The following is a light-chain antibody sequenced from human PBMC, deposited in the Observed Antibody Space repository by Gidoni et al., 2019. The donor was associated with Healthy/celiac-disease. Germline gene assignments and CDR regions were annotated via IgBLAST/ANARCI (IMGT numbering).Light chain of an antibody. J-gene: IGLJ3*02. V-gene: IGLV1-44*01. CDR1: SSNIGSNA. Sequence: QSVLTQPPSAPGTPGQRVTISCSGSSSNIGSNAVNWYQRLPGAAPRLLMYSNNQRPSGVPDRFSGSKSGTSASLAIRGLQSEDEADYYCAAWDDSLNGWVFGGGTKLTVL. CDR3: AAWDDSLNGWV. CDR2: SNN.